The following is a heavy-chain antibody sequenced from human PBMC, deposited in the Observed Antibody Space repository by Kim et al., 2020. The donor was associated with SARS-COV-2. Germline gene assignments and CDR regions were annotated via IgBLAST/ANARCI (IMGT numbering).Heavy chain of an antibody. CDR2: MNPNSGNT. D-gene: IGHD2-15*01. CDR3: ARRTGAFWYCSGGSCYPNWFDP. V-gene: IGHV1-8*01. J-gene: IGHJ5*02. Sequence: ASVKVSCKASGYTFTSYDINWVRQATGQGLEWMGWMNPNSGNTGYAQKFQGRVTMTRNTSISTAYMELSSLRSEDTAVYYCARRTGAFWYCSGGSCYPNWFDPWGQGTLVTVSS. CDR1: GYTFTSYD.